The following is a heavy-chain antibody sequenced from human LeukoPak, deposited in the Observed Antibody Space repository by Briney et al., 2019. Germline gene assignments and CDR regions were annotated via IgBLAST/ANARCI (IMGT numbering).Heavy chain of an antibody. D-gene: IGHD2-15*01. V-gene: IGHV3-15*01. J-gene: IGHJ4*02. Sequence: GGSLRLSCAASGFTFSNAWMSWVRQAPGKGLEWVGRIKSKTDGGTTDYAAPVKGRFTISRDDSKNTLYLQMNSLKTEDTSVYYCTTHFNSRYCSGGSCWYFDYWGQGTLVTVSS. CDR1: GFTFSNAW. CDR3: TTHFNSRYCSGGSCWYFDY. CDR2: IKSKTDGGTT.